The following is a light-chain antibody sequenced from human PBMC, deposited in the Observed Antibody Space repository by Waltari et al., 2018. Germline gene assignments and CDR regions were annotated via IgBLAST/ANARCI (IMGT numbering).Light chain of an antibody. Sequence: WHQHPPGKAPKVIIYDVSKRPSGVSNRFSGSKSGNTASLIISGLQADDEADYYCVSYTTISTWVFGGGTKLTVL. CDR3: VSYTTISTWV. CDR2: DVS. V-gene: IGLV2-14*03. J-gene: IGLJ3*02.